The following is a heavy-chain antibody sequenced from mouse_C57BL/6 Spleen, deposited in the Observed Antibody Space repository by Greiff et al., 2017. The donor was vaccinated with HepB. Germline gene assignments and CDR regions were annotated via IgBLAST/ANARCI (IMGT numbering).Heavy chain of an antibody. CDR3: ARWRDGYPFDY. CDR2: IYPRSGNT. V-gene: IGHV1-81*01. D-gene: IGHD2-3*01. CDR1: GYTFTSYG. Sequence: QVHVKQSGAELARPGASVKLSCKASGYTFTSYGISWVKQRTGQGLEWIGEIYPRSGNTYYNEKFKGKATLTADKSSSTAYMELRSLTSEDSAVYFCARWRDGYPFDYWGPAPLSQSPQ. J-gene: IGHJ2*01.